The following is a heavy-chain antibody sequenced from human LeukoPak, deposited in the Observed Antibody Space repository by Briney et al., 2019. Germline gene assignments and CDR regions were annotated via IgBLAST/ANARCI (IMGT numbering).Heavy chain of an antibody. CDR2: ILSDGSNK. J-gene: IGHJ4*02. CDR3: ARRAVAGYFDY. CDR1: GFTFSTYG. V-gene: IGHV3-30*03. Sequence: PGRSLRLSCAASGFTFSTYGTHWVRQAPGKGLEWVAVILSDGSNKYYADSVKGRFTISRDNSKNTLYLQMNSLRAEDTAVYYCARRAVAGYFDYWGQGTLVTVSS. D-gene: IGHD6-19*01.